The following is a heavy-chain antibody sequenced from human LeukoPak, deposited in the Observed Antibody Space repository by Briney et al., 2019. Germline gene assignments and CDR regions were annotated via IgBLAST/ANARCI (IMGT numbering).Heavy chain of an antibody. J-gene: IGHJ5*02. D-gene: IGHD5-18*01. Sequence: SETLSLTCAVSGGSIRHYYWSWIRQPPGKGLEWIGYVHYSGSTNHNPSLQRRVTMSLDTSKNQSSLRLSSVTAADTAVYYCARVIKGGGYSAIDPWGQGTLVTVSS. CDR1: GGSIRHYY. V-gene: IGHV4-59*01. CDR2: VHYSGST. CDR3: ARVIKGGGYSAIDP.